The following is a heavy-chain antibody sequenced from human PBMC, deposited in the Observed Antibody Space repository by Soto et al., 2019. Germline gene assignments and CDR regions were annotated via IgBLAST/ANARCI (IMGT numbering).Heavy chain of an antibody. CDR1: GFTFSSYA. V-gene: IGHV3-23*01. J-gene: IGHJ5*02. CDR2: ISGSGGST. Sequence: EVQLLESGGGLVQPGGSLRLSCAASGFTFSSYAMSWVRQAPGKGLEWVSAISGSGGSTYYADSVKGRFTISRDNSKNTLYLQMNSLRSEDTAVYYCARDEVIYSAGWPPRRNWFDPWGQGTLVTVSS. CDR3: ARDEVIYSAGWPPRRNWFDP. D-gene: IGHD1-26*01.